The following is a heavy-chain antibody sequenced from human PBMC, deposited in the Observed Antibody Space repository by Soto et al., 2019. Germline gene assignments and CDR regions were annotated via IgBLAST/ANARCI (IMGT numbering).Heavy chain of an antibody. CDR2: INHSGST. CDR3: ANGKPAIRGRVGFPNY. D-gene: IGHD2-15*01. CDR1: GGSFSGYY. J-gene: IGHJ4*02. Sequence: QVQLQQWGAGLLKPSETLSLTCAVYGGSFSGYYWSWIRQPPGKGLEWIGEINHSGSTNYNPSLKSRVTISVDTSKNQFSLKLSSVTAADTAVYYCANGKPAIRGRVGFPNYWGQGTLVTVSS. V-gene: IGHV4-34*01.